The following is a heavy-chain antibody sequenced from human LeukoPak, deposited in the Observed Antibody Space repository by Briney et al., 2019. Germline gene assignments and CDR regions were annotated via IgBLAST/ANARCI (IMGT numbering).Heavy chain of an antibody. V-gene: IGHV4-39*07. CDR3: AKPSNYYGSATDAFDF. Sequence: SETLSLTCTVSGGSISSSSYYWGWIRQPPGKGLEWIGSIYYSGSTYYNPSLKSRVTISVGTSKNHFSLKLNSVTAADTAVYYCAKPSNYYGSATDAFDFWGQGTMVTVSS. CDR1: GGSISSSSYY. CDR2: IYYSGST. D-gene: IGHD3-10*01. J-gene: IGHJ3*01.